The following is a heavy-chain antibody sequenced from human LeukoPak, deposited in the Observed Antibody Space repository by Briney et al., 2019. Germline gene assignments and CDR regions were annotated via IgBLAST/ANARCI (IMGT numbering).Heavy chain of an antibody. CDR2: IGTAGDT. J-gene: IGHJ4*02. Sequence: HPGGSLRLSCAASGFTFSRYDMHWVRQATGKGLEWVSGIGTAGDTYYAGSVKGRFTISRENAKNSLHLQMNSLTAGDTAVYYCAGAGSETQWRAFDFWGQGALVTVFS. CDR3: AGAGSETQWRAFDF. D-gene: IGHD6-19*01. V-gene: IGHV3-13*01. CDR1: GFTFSRYD.